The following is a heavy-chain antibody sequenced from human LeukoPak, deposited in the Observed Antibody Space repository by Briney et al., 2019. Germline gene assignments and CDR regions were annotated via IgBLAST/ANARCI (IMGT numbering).Heavy chain of an antibody. CDR2: IYTSGST. CDR3: ARERAIEGESSSCYLFDY. J-gene: IGHJ4*02. Sequence: SETLSLTCTVSGGSISSYYWSWIRKPAGKGLEWIGRIYTSGSTNYNPSLKSRVTMSVDTSKNQFSLNLCSVTAADTAVYYCARERAIEGESSSCYLFDYWGQGTLVTVSS. V-gene: IGHV4-4*07. CDR1: GGSISSYY. D-gene: IGHD6-13*01.